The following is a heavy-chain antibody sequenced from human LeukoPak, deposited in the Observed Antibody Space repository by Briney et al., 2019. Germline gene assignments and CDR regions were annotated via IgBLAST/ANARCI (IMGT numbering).Heavy chain of an antibody. V-gene: IGHV3-48*01. CDR1: GFTFSRYN. CDR2: ISYGGTI. CDR3: SKEISSYGFWQ. J-gene: IGHJ4*02. Sequence: PGGSLRLSCAASGFTFSRYNMNWIRQAPGKGLEWVSYISYGGTIYYTDSVKGRFAISRDNAKNSLYLQMNSLRAVEKGELYWSKEISSYGFWQWGQGNLVTVSS. D-gene: IGHD3-3*01.